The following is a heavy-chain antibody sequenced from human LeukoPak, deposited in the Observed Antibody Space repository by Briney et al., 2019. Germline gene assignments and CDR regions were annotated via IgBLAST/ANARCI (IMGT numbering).Heavy chain of an antibody. CDR3: AREGSSGNRYYFDY. J-gene: IGHJ4*02. D-gene: IGHD3-22*01. V-gene: IGHV4-34*01. Sequence: SETLSLTCAVYGGSFSGYYWSWIRQPPGKGLEWIGEINHSGSINYNPSLKSRVTISVDTSKNQFSLKLSSVTAADTAVYYCAREGSSGNRYYFDYWGQGTLVTVSS. CDR1: GGSFSGYY. CDR2: INHSGSI.